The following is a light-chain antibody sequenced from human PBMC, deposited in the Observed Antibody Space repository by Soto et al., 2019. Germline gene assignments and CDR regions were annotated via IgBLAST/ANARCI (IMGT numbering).Light chain of an antibody. CDR2: GAS. CDR1: QSVSSN. Sequence: EIVMTQSPATLSVSPGERATLSCRASQSVSSNLAWYQQKPGQAPRLLIYGASTRATGIPARFSGSGSGTESALTISSRQAEEFGGYYCQQYNKWPPWTFGQGTKVEIK. J-gene: IGKJ1*01. CDR3: QQYNKWPPWT. V-gene: IGKV3-15*01.